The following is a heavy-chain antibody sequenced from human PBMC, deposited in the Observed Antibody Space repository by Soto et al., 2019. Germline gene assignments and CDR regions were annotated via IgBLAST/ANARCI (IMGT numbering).Heavy chain of an antibody. CDR3: AKDVLYGSGSFYYFDY. D-gene: IGHD3-10*01. V-gene: IGHV3-23*01. J-gene: IGHJ4*02. Sequence: EVQLLESGGGLVQPGGSLRLSCAASGFTFSSYAMSWVRQAPGEGLGWVSAISGSGGSTYYADSVKGRFTISRDNSKNTLYLQMNSLRAEDTAVYYCAKDVLYGSGSFYYFDYWGQGTLVTVSS. CDR1: GFTFSSYA. CDR2: ISGSGGST.